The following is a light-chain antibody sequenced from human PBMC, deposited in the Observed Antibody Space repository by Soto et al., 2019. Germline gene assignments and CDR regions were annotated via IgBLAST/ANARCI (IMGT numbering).Light chain of an antibody. CDR3: QQYNNWPLYT. V-gene: IGKV3-15*01. CDR1: QSVSSN. CDR2: GAS. J-gene: IGKJ2*01. Sequence: EIVMTKSPATLSVSPGERATLSCRASQSVSSNLAWYQQKPGQAPRLLSYGASTRATGIPARFSGSGSGTEFSLTISSLQSEDFAVYYCQQYNNWPLYTFGQGTKLEIK.